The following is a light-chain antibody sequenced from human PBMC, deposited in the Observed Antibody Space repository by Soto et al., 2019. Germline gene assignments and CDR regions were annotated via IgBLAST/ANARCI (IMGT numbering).Light chain of an antibody. V-gene: IGKV1-9*01. CDR2: AAS. CDR3: QQLLSYPIT. Sequence: DIQMTQSPSTLSGSVGDRVTITCRASQTISSWLAWYQQKPGKAPKLLIYAASTLQSGVPLRFSGSGSWTSFTFTISSLQPEDFATYYCQQLLSYPITFGQGTRLEI. CDR1: QTISSW. J-gene: IGKJ5*01.